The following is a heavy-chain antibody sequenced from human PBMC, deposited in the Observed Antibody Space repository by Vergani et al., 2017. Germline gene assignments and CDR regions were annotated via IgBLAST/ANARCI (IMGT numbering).Heavy chain of an antibody. V-gene: IGHV1-69*12. D-gene: IGHD2-2*01. CDR1: GGTFSSYA. J-gene: IGHJ3*02. Sequence: QVQLVQSGAVVKKPGSSVKVSCKASGGTFSSYAISWVRQAPGQGLEWMGGIIPIFGTANYAQKFQGRVTITADESTSTAYMELSSLRSEDTAVYYCAREKDIVVVPAAMGSAFDIWGQGTMVTVSS. CDR3: AREKDIVVVPAAMGSAFDI. CDR2: IIPIFGTA.